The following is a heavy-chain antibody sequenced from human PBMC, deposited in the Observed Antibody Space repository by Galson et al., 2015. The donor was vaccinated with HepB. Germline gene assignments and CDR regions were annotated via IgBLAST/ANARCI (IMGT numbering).Heavy chain of an antibody. Sequence: LRLSCAASGFTFNSYAMSWVRQAPGKGLEWIGEINHSGSTNYNPSLKSRVTISVDTSKNQFSLKLSSVTAADTAVYYCARDPILGYCSGGSCYSGYYYYYGMDVWGQGTTVTVSS. V-gene: IGHV4-34*01. CDR2: INHSGST. CDR3: ARDPILGYCSGGSCYSGYYYYYGMDV. D-gene: IGHD2-15*01. J-gene: IGHJ6*02. CDR1: GFTFNSYA.